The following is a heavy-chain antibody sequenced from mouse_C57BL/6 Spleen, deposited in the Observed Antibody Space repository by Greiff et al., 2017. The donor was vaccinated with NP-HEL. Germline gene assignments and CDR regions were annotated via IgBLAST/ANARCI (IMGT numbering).Heavy chain of an antibody. V-gene: IGHV1-53*01. CDR1: GYTFTSYW. Sequence: QVQLQQPGTELVKPGASVKLSCKASGYTFTSYWMHWVKQRPGQGLEWIGNINPSNGGTNYNEKFKSKATLTADKSSSTAYMQLSRLTSEDSAVYYWARWVESGAWAWLAYWGQGTLVTVSA. CDR2: INPSNGGT. D-gene: IGHD1-1*02. J-gene: IGHJ3*01. CDR3: ARWVESGAWAWLAY.